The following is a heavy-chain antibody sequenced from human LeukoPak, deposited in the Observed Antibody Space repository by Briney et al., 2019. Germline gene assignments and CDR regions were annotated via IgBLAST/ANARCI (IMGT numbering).Heavy chain of an antibody. Sequence: QPGGSLRLSCAASGFTVSDNHMSWVRQAPGKGLEWVSVINSGGSTYYADSVKGRFTISRDNSKNTLYLQMNSLRAEDTAVYYCARDIRVGAGNWAGLFVYWGQGTLVTVSS. J-gene: IGHJ4*02. CDR2: INSGGST. D-gene: IGHD6-13*01. CDR3: ARDIRVGAGNWAGLFVY. V-gene: IGHV3-66*01. CDR1: GFTVSDNH.